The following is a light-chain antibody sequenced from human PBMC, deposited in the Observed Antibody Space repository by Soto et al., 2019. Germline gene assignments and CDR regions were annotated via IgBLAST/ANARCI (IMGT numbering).Light chain of an antibody. CDR3: SSYTSSSLCV. CDR1: SSDVGGYNY. J-gene: IGLJ1*01. Sequence: SVLPQPASVSGSPGQSITISCTGTSSDVGGYNYVSWYQQHPGKAPKLMIYDVSNRPSGVSNRFSGSKSGNTASLTISGLQAEDEADYYCSSYTSSSLCVFGTGTKVTVL. CDR2: DVS. V-gene: IGLV2-14*01.